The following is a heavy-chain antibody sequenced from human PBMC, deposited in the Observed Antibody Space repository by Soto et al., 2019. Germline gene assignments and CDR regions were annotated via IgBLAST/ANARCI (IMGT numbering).Heavy chain of an antibody. CDR1: GYTLTSDG. CDR3: GREESNYDILTGHGHWLVP. J-gene: IGHJ5*02. V-gene: IGHV1-18*04. D-gene: IGHD3-9*01. Sequence: ASVNVCCNASGYTLTSDGISWVRQAPVQVLEWVVWISAYNVNTNYAQKVHGRVTMTTDTSTSTAYMELSSRISYDTAVYYCGREESNYDILTGHGHWLVPWGQGTLLNVSS. CDR2: ISAYNVNT.